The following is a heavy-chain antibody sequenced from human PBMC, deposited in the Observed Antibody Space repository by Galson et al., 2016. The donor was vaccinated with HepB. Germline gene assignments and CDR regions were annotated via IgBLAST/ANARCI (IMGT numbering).Heavy chain of an antibody. D-gene: IGHD2-8*01. J-gene: IGHJ6*02. CDR2: IYYSGTT. CDR1: GDSLRNHY. Sequence: SETLSLTCTISGDSLRNHYWSWIRQPPGKGLEWIGYIYYSGTTNYNPSLQNRVTMSVDRSQNQFSLNLSSVTAADTAVYYCARETYVGAVDNGMDVWGQGATVTVSS. V-gene: IGHV4-59*11. CDR3: ARETYVGAVDNGMDV.